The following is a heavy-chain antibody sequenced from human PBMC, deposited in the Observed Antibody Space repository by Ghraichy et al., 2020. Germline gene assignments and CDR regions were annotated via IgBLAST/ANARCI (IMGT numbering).Heavy chain of an antibody. CDR3: ASKVNEGSTVTYFDY. CDR1: GGSISSGSYY. V-gene: IGHV4-30-4*01. Sequence: SETLSLTCTVPGGSISSGSYYWCWIRQPPGKGLEWIGYIYYSGSTYYNPSLKSRVTISVDTSKNQFSLKLSSVTAADTAVYYCASKVNEGSTVTYFDYWGQGTLVTVA. D-gene: IGHD4-17*01. J-gene: IGHJ4*02. CDR2: IYYSGST.